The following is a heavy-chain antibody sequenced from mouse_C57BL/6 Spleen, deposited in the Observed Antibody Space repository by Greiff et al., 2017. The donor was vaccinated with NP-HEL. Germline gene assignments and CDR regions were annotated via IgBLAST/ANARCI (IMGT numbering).Heavy chain of an antibody. CDR1: GYTFTSYW. V-gene: IGHV1-55*01. CDR3: ARRDDGYSWYFDV. CDR2: IYPGSGST. J-gene: IGHJ1*03. D-gene: IGHD2-3*01. Sequence: VQLQQPGAELVKPGASVKMSCKASGYTFTSYWITWVKQRPGQGLEWIGDIYPGSGSTNYNEQFKGKATLTVDTSSSTAYMQLSSLTSEDSAVYYCARRDDGYSWYFDVWGTGTMVTVSS.